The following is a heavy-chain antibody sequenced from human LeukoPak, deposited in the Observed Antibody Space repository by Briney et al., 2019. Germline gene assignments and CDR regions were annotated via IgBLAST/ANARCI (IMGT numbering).Heavy chain of an antibody. CDR1: GYNFANYW. Sequence: GESLKISCKGSGYNFANYWIAWVRQMPGKGLEWMGIIYPGDSDTRYSPSFQGQVTISADKSISTAYLQWSSLKASDTAMYYCARHLGATVNTLYYFDYWGQGTLVTVSS. CDR2: IYPGDSDT. D-gene: IGHD4-17*01. J-gene: IGHJ4*02. V-gene: IGHV5-51*01. CDR3: ARHLGATVNTLYYFDY.